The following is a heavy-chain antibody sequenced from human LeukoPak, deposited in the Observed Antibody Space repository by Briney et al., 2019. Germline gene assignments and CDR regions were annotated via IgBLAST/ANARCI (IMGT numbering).Heavy chain of an antibody. J-gene: IGHJ4*02. CDR2: IYHNGNT. V-gene: IGHV4-38-2*02. Sequence: MPSETLSLTCTVSTYSISSGYYWGWIRQPPGKGLEWIGNIYHNGNTYYNPSLKSRVTISVDTSKKQFSLKLRTATAADTAVYYCARIEAVTRGYNHAYYFDYWGQGTLVTVSS. CDR3: ARIEAVTRGYNHAYYFDY. D-gene: IGHD5-18*01. CDR1: TYSISSGYY.